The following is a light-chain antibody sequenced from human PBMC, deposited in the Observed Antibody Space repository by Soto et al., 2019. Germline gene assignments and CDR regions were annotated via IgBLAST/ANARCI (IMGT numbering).Light chain of an antibody. CDR1: QRITTW. CDR2: DAS. V-gene: IGKV1-5*01. Sequence: DIQMTQSPSTLPASVGDRVTVTCRASQRITTWVAWYQQRPGKAPKLLIYDASTLANGVPSRFSGAGSGTEFTLTISSLQPDDFATYYCQQYDTYWTFGQGTKVDIK. CDR3: QQYDTYWT. J-gene: IGKJ1*01.